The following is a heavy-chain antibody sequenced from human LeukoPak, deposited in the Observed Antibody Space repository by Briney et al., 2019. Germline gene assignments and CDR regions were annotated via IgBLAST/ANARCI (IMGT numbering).Heavy chain of an antibody. CDR1: GGSISSGSYY. CDR2: IYTSGST. D-gene: IGHD6-13*01. Sequence: SETLSLTCTVSGGSISSGSYYWSWIRQPAGKGLEWIGRIYTSGSTHYNPSLNSRVTISVDTSKNQFSLKLSSVTAADTAVYYCAREGIAAARGFDPWGQGTLVTVSS. CDR3: AREGIAAARGFDP. V-gene: IGHV4-61*02. J-gene: IGHJ5*02.